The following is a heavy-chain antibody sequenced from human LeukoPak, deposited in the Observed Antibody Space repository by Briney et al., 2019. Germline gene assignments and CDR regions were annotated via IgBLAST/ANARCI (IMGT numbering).Heavy chain of an antibody. J-gene: IGHJ4*02. Sequence: SETLSLTCTVSGGSISSSSYYWGWIRQPPGKGLEWIGSIYYSGSTYYNPSHKSRVTISVDTSKNQFSLKLSSVTAADTAVYYCARGIAAARTLGYWGQGTLVTVSS. CDR3: ARGIAAARTLGY. V-gene: IGHV4-39*01. D-gene: IGHD6-13*01. CDR2: IYYSGST. CDR1: GGSISSSSYY.